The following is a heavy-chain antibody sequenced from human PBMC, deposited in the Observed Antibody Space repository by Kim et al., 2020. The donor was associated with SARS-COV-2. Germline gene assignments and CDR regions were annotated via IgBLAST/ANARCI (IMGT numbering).Heavy chain of an antibody. V-gene: IGHV1-18*01. Sequence: ASVKVSCKASGYTFTSYGISWVRQAPGQGLEWMGWISAYNGNTNYAQKLQGRVTMTTDTSTSTAYMELRSLRSDDTAVYYCARDFRGWYNWNPNDYWGQGTLVTVSS. D-gene: IGHD1-20*01. CDR1: GYTFTSYG. J-gene: IGHJ4*02. CDR3: ARDFRGWYNWNPNDY. CDR2: ISAYNGNT.